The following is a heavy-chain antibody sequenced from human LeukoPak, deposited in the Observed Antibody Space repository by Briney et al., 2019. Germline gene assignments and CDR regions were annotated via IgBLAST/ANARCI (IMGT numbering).Heavy chain of an antibody. CDR3: ATSTRVGPYYYYGMDV. Sequence: PSETLSLTCTVSGGSISSGDYYWSWIRQLPGKGLEWIGYIYYSGSTYYNPSLKSRVTISVDTSKNQFSLKLSSVTAADTAVYYCATSTRVGPYYYYGMDVWGQGTTVTVSS. J-gene: IGHJ6*02. CDR2: IYYSGST. CDR1: GGSISSGDYY. D-gene: IGHD1-26*01. V-gene: IGHV4-30-4*01.